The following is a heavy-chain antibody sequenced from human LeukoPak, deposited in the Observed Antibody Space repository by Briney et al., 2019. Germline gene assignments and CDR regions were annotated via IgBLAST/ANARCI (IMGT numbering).Heavy chain of an antibody. Sequence: SETLSLTCTVSGGSISSSSYYWGWIRQPPGKGLEWIGSIYYSGSTYYNPSLKSRVTISVDTSKNQFSLKLSSVTAADTAVYYCARLGFYGLTDYWGQGTLVTVPS. D-gene: IGHD2/OR15-2a*01. J-gene: IGHJ4*02. CDR1: GGSISSSSYY. CDR2: IYYSGST. V-gene: IGHV4-39*01. CDR3: ARLGFYGLTDY.